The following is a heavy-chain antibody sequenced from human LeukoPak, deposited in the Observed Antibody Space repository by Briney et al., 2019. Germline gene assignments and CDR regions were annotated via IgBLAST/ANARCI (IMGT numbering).Heavy chain of an antibody. CDR3: TRGGASSGYDY. CDR1: GGSISSYY. CDR2: MSYSGST. Sequence: SETLSLTCTVSGGSISSYYWSWIRQPPGKGLVWIGYMSYSGSTNYNPSLKSRVTMSINTSKNQFSLRLSSVTAADTAVYYCTRGGASSGYDYWGQGTLVTVSS. V-gene: IGHV4-59*01. J-gene: IGHJ4*02. D-gene: IGHD3-22*01.